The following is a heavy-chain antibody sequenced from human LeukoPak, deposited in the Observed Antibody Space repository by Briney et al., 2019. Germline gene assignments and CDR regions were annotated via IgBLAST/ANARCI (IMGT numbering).Heavy chain of an antibody. CDR2: IIPIFGTA. CDR1: GGTFSSYA. J-gene: IGHJ4*02. CDR3: ARDGAQLSPFDY. D-gene: IGHD5-18*01. Sequence: ASVKVSCKASGGTFSSYAISWVRQAPGQGLEWMGRIIPIFGTANYAQKFQGRVTITTDESTSTAYMELSSLRSEDTAVYYCARDGAQLSPFDYWGQGTLVTVSS. V-gene: IGHV1-69*05.